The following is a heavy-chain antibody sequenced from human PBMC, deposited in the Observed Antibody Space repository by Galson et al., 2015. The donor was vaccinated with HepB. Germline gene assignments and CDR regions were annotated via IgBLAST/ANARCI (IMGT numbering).Heavy chain of an antibody. CDR3: TTGLLPYYYYYYGMDV. V-gene: IGHV3-15*07. D-gene: IGHD2-15*01. Sequence: LEWVGRIKSKTDGGTTDYAAPVKGRFTISRDDSKNTLYLQMNSLKTEDTAVYYCTTGLLPYYYYYYGMDVWGQGTTVTVSS. CDR2: IKSKTDGGTT. J-gene: IGHJ6*02.